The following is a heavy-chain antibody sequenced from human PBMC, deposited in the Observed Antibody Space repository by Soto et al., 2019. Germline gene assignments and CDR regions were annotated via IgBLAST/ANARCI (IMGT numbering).Heavy chain of an antibody. CDR2: INRSGST. D-gene: IGHD6-6*01. CDR3: ARSRAARGNYYYGMDV. J-gene: IGHJ6*02. CDR1: GGSFSGYY. Sequence: SSETLSLTCAVYGGSFSGYYWSWIRQPPGKGLEWIGEINRSGSTNYNPSLKSRVTISVDTSKNQFSLKLSSVTAADTAVYYCARSRAARGNYYYGMDVWGQGTTVTVSS. V-gene: IGHV4-34*01.